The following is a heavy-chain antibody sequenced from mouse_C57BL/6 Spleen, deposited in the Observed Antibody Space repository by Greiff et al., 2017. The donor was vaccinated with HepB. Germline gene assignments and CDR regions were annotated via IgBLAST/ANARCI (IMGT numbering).Heavy chain of an antibody. V-gene: IGHV5-17*01. D-gene: IGHD2-2*01. CDR3: ERGLGDAMDY. Sequence: EVMLVESGGGLVKPGGSLKLSCAASGFTFSDYGMHWVRQAPEKGLEWVAYISSGSSTIYYADTVKGRFTISRDNAKNTLFLQMTSLRSEDTAMYYCERGLGDAMDYWGQGTSVTVSS. J-gene: IGHJ4*01. CDR1: GFTFSDYG. CDR2: ISSGSSTI.